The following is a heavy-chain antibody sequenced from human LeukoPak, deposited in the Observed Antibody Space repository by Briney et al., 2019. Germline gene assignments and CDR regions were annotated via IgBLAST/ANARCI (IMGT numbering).Heavy chain of an antibody. V-gene: IGHV4-34*01. Sequence: SETLSLTCAVYGGSFSGYYWSWIRQPPGKGLEWIGSIYHSGSTYYNPSLKSRVTISVDTSKNQFSLKLSSVTAADTAVYYCASGHLYWGQGTLVTVSS. CDR1: GGSFSGYY. CDR3: ASGHLY. CDR2: IYHSGST. J-gene: IGHJ4*02.